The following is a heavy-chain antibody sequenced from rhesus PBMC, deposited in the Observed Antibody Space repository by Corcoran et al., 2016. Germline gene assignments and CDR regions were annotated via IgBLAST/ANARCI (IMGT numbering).Heavy chain of an antibody. Sequence: EVQLVESGGGLVQPGGSLRLSCAASGCTFSSYGMSWVRQAPGKGLEWVSYIWNGGCSTYYADSVKGRFTISGNNSKNTLSLQMNSLGAEDTAMYYCAKDGYDALDFWGQGLRVTVSS. CDR2: IWNGGCST. J-gene: IGHJ3*01. V-gene: IGHV3S5*01. D-gene: IGHD5-24*01. CDR1: GCTFSSYG. CDR3: AKDGYDALDF.